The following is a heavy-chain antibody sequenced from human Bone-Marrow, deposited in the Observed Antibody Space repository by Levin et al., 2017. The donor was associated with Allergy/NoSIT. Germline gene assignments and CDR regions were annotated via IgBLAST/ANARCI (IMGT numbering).Heavy chain of an antibody. CDR3: ARAQHIDWLLNEYYFDY. J-gene: IGHJ4*02. CDR1: GFTFSVHA. V-gene: IGHV3-23*01. D-gene: IGHD3-9*01. CDR2: LTGSGGNT. Sequence: GESLKISCAASGFTFSVHAMTWVRQAPGKGLEWVSTLTGSGGNTNYADSVKGRFTISRDNSKNTLYLDMDNPRVEDTAMYYCARAQHIDWLLNEYYFDYWGQGTLVTVSS.